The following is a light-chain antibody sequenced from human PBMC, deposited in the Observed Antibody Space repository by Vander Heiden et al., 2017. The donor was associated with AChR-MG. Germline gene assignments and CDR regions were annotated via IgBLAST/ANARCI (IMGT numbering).Light chain of an antibody. Sequence: DIVMPQSPVSLAVSLGERATFNCKSSQSVLYSSNNRNYLAWYQQKPGQPPKLLIYWASTRESGVPDRFSGSGSGTDFTLTISSLQAEDVAVYYCQQYYSNPLTFGGGTKVEIK. V-gene: IGKV4-1*01. CDR1: QSVLYSSNNRNY. CDR2: WAS. J-gene: IGKJ4*01. CDR3: QQYYSNPLT.